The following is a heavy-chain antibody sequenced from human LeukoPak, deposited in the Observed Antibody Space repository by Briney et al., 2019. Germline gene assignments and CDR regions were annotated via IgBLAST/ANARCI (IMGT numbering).Heavy chain of an antibody. J-gene: IGHJ4*02. D-gene: IGHD2-2*01. CDR3: ARDGFTWPSRAPPGDC. CDR1: EFTFSSHW. CDR2: INTDETET. V-gene: IGHV3-7*01. Sequence: GGSLRLSCEASEFTFSSHWMSWVRQAPGKGLEWVANINTDETETNYVDSVKGRFTISRDNAKNSLYLQMSSLRVEDTAVYYCARDGFTWPSRAPPGDCWGQGTLVTVSS.